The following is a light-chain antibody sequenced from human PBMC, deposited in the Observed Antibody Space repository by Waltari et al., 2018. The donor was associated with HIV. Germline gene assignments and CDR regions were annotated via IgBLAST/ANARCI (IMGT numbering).Light chain of an antibody. CDR3: AVHDDTFGGGV. CDR2: RDN. CDR1: AANIGANF. J-gene: IGLJ2*01. V-gene: IGLV1-47*01. Sequence: QSVLTQPPSASGTPGQKVTISCSGGAANIGANFVFWFQQYPGTAPSLLIYRDNRWHSAVPGRFPGSQSCTSAARTISCLRSDEEGHYCCAVHDDTFGGGVFGGGT.